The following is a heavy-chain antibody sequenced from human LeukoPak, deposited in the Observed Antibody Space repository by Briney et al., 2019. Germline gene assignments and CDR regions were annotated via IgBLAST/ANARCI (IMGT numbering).Heavy chain of an antibody. Sequence: GGSLRLSCAASGFTFSSYEMNWVRQAPGKGLEWVSYISSSGSTIYYADSVKGRFTISRDNAKNSLYLQMNSLRAEDTAVYYCASGQAHYYYYMDVWGKGTTVTISS. CDR3: ASGQAHYYYYMDV. V-gene: IGHV3-48*03. CDR1: GFTFSSYE. CDR2: ISSSGSTI. J-gene: IGHJ6*03.